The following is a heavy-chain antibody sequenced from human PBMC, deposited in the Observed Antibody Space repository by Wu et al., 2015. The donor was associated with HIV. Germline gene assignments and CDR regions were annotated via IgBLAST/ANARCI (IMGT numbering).Heavy chain of an antibody. V-gene: IGHV1-69*05. J-gene: IGHJ6*03. CDR1: GDTFIRYA. CDR2: IIPIFGTD. Sequence: QVQLVQSGAEVKKPGSSVKVSCKASGDTFIRYAISWVRHAPGQGLEWMGGIIPIFGTDRYTQKFHDRVSITTDESSTTAYMDLIGLRSDDTAVYYCARVGSDFYFYYMDVWGKGTTVSVSS. CDR3: ARVGSDFYFYYMDV. D-gene: IGHD3-10*01.